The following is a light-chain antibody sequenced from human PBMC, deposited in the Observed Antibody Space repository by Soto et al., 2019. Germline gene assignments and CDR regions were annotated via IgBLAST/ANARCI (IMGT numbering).Light chain of an antibody. CDR2: DAS. V-gene: IGKV1-33*01. CDR3: QQYDNLPRT. J-gene: IGKJ1*01. CDR1: QDINNY. Sequence: DLQMTQSQSSLSASVGNRVTITCQASQDINNYLTWYQQKPWKAPKLLTYDASNLETGVPSRFSGSGSGTDFTFTISSLQPEDMATDYCQQYDNLPRTFGQGTKVEIK.